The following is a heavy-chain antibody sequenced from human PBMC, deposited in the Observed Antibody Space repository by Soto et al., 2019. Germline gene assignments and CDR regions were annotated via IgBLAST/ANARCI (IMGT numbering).Heavy chain of an antibody. CDR2: IVVGSGNT. Sequence: ASVKVSCKASGFTFTSSAVQWVRQARGQRLEWIGWIVVGSGNTNYAQKFQERVTITRDMSTSTAYMELSSLRSEDTAVYYCAAINMITFGGVIVRDFDYWGQGTLVTVSS. V-gene: IGHV1-58*01. J-gene: IGHJ4*02. CDR1: GFTFTSSA. CDR3: AAINMITFGGVIVRDFDY. D-gene: IGHD3-16*02.